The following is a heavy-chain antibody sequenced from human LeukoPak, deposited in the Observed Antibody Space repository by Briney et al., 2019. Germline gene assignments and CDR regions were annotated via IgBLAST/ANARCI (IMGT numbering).Heavy chain of an antibody. D-gene: IGHD3-3*01. Sequence: GGSLRLSCVGSGFTFADYAMSWVRQAPGKVLEWVAGINWNSATIAYANSVKGRFTISRDTAKNSLYIQMNSLRREDTALYYCTKSRNYDFWTSYPDSWGQGTLVTVSS. CDR3: TKSRNYDFWTSYPDS. J-gene: IGHJ4*02. V-gene: IGHV3-9*01. CDR2: INWNSATI. CDR1: GFTFADYA.